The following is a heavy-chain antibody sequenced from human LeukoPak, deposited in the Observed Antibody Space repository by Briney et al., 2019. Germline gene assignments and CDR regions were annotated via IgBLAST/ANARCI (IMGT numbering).Heavy chain of an antibody. J-gene: IGHJ4*02. V-gene: IGHV4-59*01. CDR2: VSYSGST. CDR1: GDSISNYF. D-gene: IGHD3-10*01. CDR3: ARKEGVPYFFDY. Sequence: PSETLSLTCTVSGDSISNYFWSWIRQPPGKGLEWIGYVSYSGSTNYNPSLKSRVTISVDTSKNQFSLKLTSVTAADTAVYYCARKEGVPYFFDYWGQGTLVTVSS.